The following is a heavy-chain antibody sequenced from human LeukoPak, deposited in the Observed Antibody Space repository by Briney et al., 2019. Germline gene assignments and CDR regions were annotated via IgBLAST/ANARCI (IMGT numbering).Heavy chain of an antibody. V-gene: IGHV3-23*01. Sequence: GGSLRLSCEASGFTFTSYAMHWVRQAPGKGLEWVSSITSSGDGTFYTDALSGRFTISRDNGKKAVFLQMKNLRMGDSALYYCAKGPDTSGRQNFDIWGQGTLVTVSS. CDR3: AKGPDTSGRQNFDI. CDR1: GFTFTSYA. D-gene: IGHD2-15*01. CDR2: ITSSGDGT. J-gene: IGHJ4*02.